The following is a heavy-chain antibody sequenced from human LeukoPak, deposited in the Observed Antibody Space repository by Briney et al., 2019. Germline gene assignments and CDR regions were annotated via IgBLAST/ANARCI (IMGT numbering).Heavy chain of an antibody. Sequence: SVKVSCKASGYTFTSYDINWVRQAPGQGLEWMGGIIPIFGTANYAQKFQGRVTITADESTSTAYMELSSLRSEDTAVYYCAGSRTRGWWFDPWGQGTLVTVSS. V-gene: IGHV1-69*13. CDR2: IIPIFGTA. CDR1: GYTFTSYD. CDR3: AGSRTRGWWFDP. J-gene: IGHJ5*02. D-gene: IGHD2-2*01.